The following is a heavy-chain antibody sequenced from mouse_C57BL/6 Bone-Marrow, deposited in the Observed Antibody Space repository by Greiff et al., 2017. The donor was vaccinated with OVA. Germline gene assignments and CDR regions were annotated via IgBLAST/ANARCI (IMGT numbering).Heavy chain of an antibody. V-gene: IGHV5-12*01. Sequence: EVKLMESGGGLVQPGGSLKLSCAASGFTFSDYYMYWVRQTPEKRLEWVAYISNGGGSTYSPDTVKGRFTISRDNAKNTLYLQMSRLKSEDTAMYYCARQGRVTTVVATSYWYFDVWGTGTTVTVSS. CDR1: GFTFSDYY. D-gene: IGHD1-1*01. CDR3: ARQGRVTTVVATSYWYFDV. CDR2: ISNGGGST. J-gene: IGHJ1*03.